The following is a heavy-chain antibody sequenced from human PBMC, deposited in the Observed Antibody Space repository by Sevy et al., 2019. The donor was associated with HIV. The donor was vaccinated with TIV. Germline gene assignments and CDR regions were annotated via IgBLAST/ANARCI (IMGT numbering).Heavy chain of an antibody. CDR2: ISSSSSYI. D-gene: IGHD5-12*01. CDR1: GFTFSSYS. CDR3: TSVNDLVAYDAFDI. V-gene: IGHV3-21*01. J-gene: IGHJ3*02. Sequence: GGSLRLSCAASGFTFSSYSMNRVRQAPGKGLEWVSSISSSSSYIYYADSVKGRFTISRDNAKNSLYLQMNSLRAEDNAVYYCTSVNDLVAYDAFDIWGQGTMVTVSS.